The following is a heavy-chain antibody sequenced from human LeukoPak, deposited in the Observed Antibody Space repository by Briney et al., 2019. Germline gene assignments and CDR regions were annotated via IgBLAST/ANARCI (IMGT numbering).Heavy chain of an antibody. CDR2: IYYSGST. V-gene: IGHV4-59*01. CDR1: GGPISSYY. J-gene: IGHJ4*02. Sequence: SETLSLTCTVSGGPISSYYWSWIRQPPGKGLEWIGYIYYSGSTNYNPSLKSRVTISVDTSKNQFSLKLSSVTAADTAVYYCARASHLYDILTGYVFDYWGQGTLVTVSS. D-gene: IGHD3-9*01. CDR3: ARASHLYDILTGYVFDY.